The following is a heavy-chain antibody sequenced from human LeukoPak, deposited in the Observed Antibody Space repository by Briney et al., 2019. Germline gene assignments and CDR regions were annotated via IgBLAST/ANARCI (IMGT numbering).Heavy chain of an antibody. V-gene: IGHV4-31*03. CDR2: IYYSGST. J-gene: IGHJ4*02. D-gene: IGHD4-23*01. CDR3: ARIWGSYGGNPYFDY. Sequence: PSQTLYLTCTVSGGSISSDGYYWSWIRQHPGKGLEWIGYIYYSGSTYYNPSLKSRVTISVDTSKNQFSLKLSSVTAADTAVYYCARIWGSYGGNPYFDYWGQGTLVTVSS. CDR1: GGSISSDGYY.